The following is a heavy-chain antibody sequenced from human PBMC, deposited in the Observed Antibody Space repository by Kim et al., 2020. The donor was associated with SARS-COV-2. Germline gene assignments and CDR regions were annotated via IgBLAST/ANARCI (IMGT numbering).Heavy chain of an antibody. CDR1: GGSISSSNW. CDR3: ASSQGYCSGGSCYSTVWFDP. D-gene: IGHD2-15*01. J-gene: IGHJ5*02. CDR2: IYHSGST. V-gene: IGHV4-4*02. Sequence: SETLSLTCAVSGGSISSSNWWSWVRQPPGKGLEWIGEIYHSGSTNYNPSLKSRVTISVDKSKNQFSLKLSSVTAADTAVYYCASSQGYCSGGSCYSTVWFDPWGQGTLVTVSS.